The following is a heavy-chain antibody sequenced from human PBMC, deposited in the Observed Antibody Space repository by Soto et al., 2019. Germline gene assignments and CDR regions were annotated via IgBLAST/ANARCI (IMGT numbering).Heavy chain of an antibody. CDR1: GFTFSSYA. D-gene: IGHD2-21*02. V-gene: IGHV3-30-3*01. CDR3: ARGGSXRADEYCGGDCYPNWFDP. J-gene: IGHJ5*02. CDR2: ISYDGSNK. Sequence: PGGSLRLSCAASGFTFSSYAMHWVRQAPGKGLEWVAVISYDGSNKYYADSVKGRFTISRDNSKNTLYLQMNSLRAEDTAVYYCARGGSXRADEYCGGDCYPNWFDPWGQGTLVTVS.